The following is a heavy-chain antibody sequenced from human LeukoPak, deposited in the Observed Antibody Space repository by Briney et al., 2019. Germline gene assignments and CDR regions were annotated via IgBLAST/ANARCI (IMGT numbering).Heavy chain of an antibody. CDR1: GLNFGGYA. J-gene: IGHJ3*02. D-gene: IGHD3-22*01. CDR3: AAAMMVLVPDPLDI. CDR2: ISGNMGST. V-gene: IGHV3-23*01. Sequence: GGSLRLSCAASGLNFGGYAMTWVRQTPGKGLEWVSTISGNMGSTYYTDSVKGRFTISRDNAKSTLYLQMNSLRAEDTAVYYCAAAMMVLVPDPLDIWGQGTMVTVSS.